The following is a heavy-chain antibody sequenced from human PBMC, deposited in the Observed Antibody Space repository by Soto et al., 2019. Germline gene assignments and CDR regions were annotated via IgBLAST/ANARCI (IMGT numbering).Heavy chain of an antibody. CDR3: ARGSGGGSSDWFDP. Sequence: TLSLTCTFSGGSFTTPGYYLSWIRQHPGKGLEWIGYIYYSGSTSYKPSLKSRITMSVDTSKNQFYLSLNSVTAADTAVYYCARGSGGGSSDWFDPWGQGTLVTVSS. J-gene: IGHJ5*02. V-gene: IGHV4-31*03. CDR1: GGSFTTPGYY. CDR2: IYYSGST. D-gene: IGHD3-16*01.